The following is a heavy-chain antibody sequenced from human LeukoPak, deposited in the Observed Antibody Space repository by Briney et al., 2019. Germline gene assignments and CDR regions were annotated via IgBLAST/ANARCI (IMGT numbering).Heavy chain of an antibody. D-gene: IGHD2-2*01. Sequence: SGGSLRLSCAASEFTFSTYWMSWVRQAPGKGLEWVANIKQDGSEKYYVDSVRGRFTISRDNAKKSLYLQMHSLRAEDTAVYYCARGSGNARGHYYMDVWGKGTTVTVSS. CDR2: IKQDGSEK. CDR3: ARGSGNARGHYYMDV. V-gene: IGHV3-7*01. J-gene: IGHJ6*03. CDR1: EFTFSTYW.